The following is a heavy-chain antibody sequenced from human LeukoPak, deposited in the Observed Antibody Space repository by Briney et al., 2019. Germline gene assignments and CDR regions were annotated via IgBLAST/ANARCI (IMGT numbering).Heavy chain of an antibody. CDR1: GFTFSSYS. J-gene: IGHJ4*02. CDR2: ISSSSSYI. Sequence: PGGSLRLSCAASGFTFSSYSMNWVRQAPGKGLEWVSSISSSSSYIHYADSVKGRFTISRDNAKNSLYLQMNSLRAEDTAVYYCARDTDQYCGRDCYVDYWGQGTLVTVSS. D-gene: IGHD2-21*02. V-gene: IGHV3-21*01. CDR3: ARDTDQYCGRDCYVDY.